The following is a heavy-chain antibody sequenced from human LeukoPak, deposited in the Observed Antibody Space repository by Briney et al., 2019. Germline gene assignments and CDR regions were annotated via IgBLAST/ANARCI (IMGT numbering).Heavy chain of an antibody. J-gene: IGHJ4*02. D-gene: IGHD6-19*01. CDR2: ISSSGSTI. Sequence: GGSLRLSCAASGFTFSSYEMNWVRQAPGKGLEWVSYISSSGSTIYYADSVKGRFTISRDNAKNSLYLQMNSLRAEDTAVYYCARRLVHSLGFYYFDYWGQGTLVTVSS. CDR3: ARRLVHSLGFYYFDY. CDR1: GFTFSSYE. V-gene: IGHV3-48*03.